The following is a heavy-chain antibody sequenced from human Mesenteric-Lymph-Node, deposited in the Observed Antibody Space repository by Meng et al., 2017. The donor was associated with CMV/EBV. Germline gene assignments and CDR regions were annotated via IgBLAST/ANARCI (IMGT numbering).Heavy chain of an antibody. CDR2: VYHSGYT. J-gene: IGHJ4*02. CDR1: GGSIRSDS. CDR3: ARVSRYCSGGSCPYYFDY. D-gene: IGHD2-15*01. Sequence: GSLRLSCTVSGGSIRSDSWSWIRQPPGKGLEFIGYVYHSGYTKYNPSLKSRVTISVDTSKNQFSLKLSSVTAADTAVYYCARVSRYCSGGSCPYYFDYWGQGTLVTVSS. V-gene: IGHV4-59*01.